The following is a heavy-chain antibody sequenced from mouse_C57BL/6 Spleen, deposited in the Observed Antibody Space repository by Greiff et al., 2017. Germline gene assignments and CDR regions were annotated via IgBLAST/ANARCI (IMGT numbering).Heavy chain of an antibody. CDR2: IYPRSGST. CDR1: GYTFTSYG. CDR3: ALYYSNYDWFAY. J-gene: IGHJ3*01. D-gene: IGHD2-5*01. V-gene: IGHV1-81*01. Sequence: QVQLQQSGAELVRPGASVKLSCKASGYTFTSYGISWVKQRPGQGLEWIGEIYPRSGSTYYNEKFKGKATLTADKSSSTAYMELRSLTSEDSAVLFGALYYSNYDWFAYWGQGTMVTVSA.